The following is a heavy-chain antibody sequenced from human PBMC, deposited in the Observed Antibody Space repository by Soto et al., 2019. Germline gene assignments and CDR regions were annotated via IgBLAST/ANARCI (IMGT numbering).Heavy chain of an antibody. CDR1: GFTFSSYA. J-gene: IGHJ4*02. CDR3: ARGILASVFDY. D-gene: IGHD2-8*02. CDR2: ISYDGSNK. Sequence: QVQLVESGGGVVQPGRSLRLSCAASGFTFSSYAMHWVRQAPGKGLEWVAVISYDGSNKYYADSVKGRFTISRDNSKNTLYLQMNSLRAEDTAVYYCARGILASVFDYWGQGTLVTVSS. V-gene: IGHV3-30-3*01.